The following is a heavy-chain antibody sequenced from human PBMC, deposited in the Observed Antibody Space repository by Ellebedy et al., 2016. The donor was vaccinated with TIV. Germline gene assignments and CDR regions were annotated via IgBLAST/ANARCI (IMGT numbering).Heavy chain of an antibody. D-gene: IGHD1-26*01. CDR1: GFTFSSYW. V-gene: IGHV3-7*03. Sequence: GESLKISCAASGFTFSSYWMSWVRQAPGKGLEWVANIKQDGSEQYYVDSVKGRFTTSRDNAKNSLYLQVNSLRAEDTAVYYCASLDIVGATTFDYWGQGTLATVSS. CDR2: IKQDGSEQ. CDR3: ASLDIVGATTFDY. J-gene: IGHJ4*02.